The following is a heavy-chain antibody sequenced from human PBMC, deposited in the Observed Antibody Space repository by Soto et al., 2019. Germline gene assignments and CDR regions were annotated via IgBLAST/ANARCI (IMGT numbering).Heavy chain of an antibody. CDR3: TRDASRDSRAPGWFDP. J-gene: IGHJ5*02. CDR2: ISSNSAYI. D-gene: IGHD5-18*01. V-gene: IGHV3-21*01. CDR1: GFTFRSFT. Sequence: LRLSCAASGFTFRSFTMNWVRQAPGKGLEWVSTISSNSAYIYYTDALRGRFTISRDNAKNSLHLQMNSLRAEDTAVYYCTRDASRDSRAPGWFDPWGPGTLVTVSS.